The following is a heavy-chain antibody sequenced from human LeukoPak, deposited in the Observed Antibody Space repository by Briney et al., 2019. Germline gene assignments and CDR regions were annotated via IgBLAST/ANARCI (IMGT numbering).Heavy chain of an antibody. CDR1: GGSFSGYY. J-gene: IGHJ6*02. CDR3: ASLSSTETMVRGVRYYYYGMDV. V-gene: IGHV4-34*01. CDR2: INHSGST. Sequence: PSETLFLTCAVYGGSFSGYYWSWIRQPPGKGLEWIGEINHSGSTNYNPSLKSRVTISIDTSKNQFSLKLSSVTVADTAVYYCASLSSTETMVRGVRYYYYGMDVWGQGTTVTVSS. D-gene: IGHD3-10*01.